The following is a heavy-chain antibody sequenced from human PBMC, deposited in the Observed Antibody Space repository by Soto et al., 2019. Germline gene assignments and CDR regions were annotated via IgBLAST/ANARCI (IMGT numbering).Heavy chain of an antibody. J-gene: IGHJ4*02. CDR3: AGGLEQWLAKESY. V-gene: IGHV3-30-3*01. D-gene: IGHD6-19*01. CDR2: ISYDGSNK. CDR1: GFTFSSYA. Sequence: QVQLVESGGGVVQPGRSLRLSCAASGFTFSSYAMHWVRQAPGKGLEWVAVISYDGSNKYYADSVKGRFTISRDNSKNPLYLQMNSLRAEDTAVYYCAGGLEQWLAKESYWGQGTLVTVSS.